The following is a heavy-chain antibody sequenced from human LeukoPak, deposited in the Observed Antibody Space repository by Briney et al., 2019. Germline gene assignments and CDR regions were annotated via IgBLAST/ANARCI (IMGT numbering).Heavy chain of an antibody. CDR3: ARAPPRRRDGYQYAFDI. D-gene: IGHD5-24*01. CDR2: INHSGST. Sequence: SETLSLICAVYGGSFSGYYWSWIRQPPGKGLEWIGEINHSGSTNYNPSLKSRVTISVDTSKNQFSQKLSSVTAADTAVYYCARAPPRRRDGYQYAFDIWGQGTMVTVSS. J-gene: IGHJ3*02. V-gene: IGHV4-34*01. CDR1: GGSFSGYY.